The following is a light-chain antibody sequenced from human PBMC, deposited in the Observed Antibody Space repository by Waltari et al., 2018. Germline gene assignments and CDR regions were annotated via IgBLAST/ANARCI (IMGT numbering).Light chain of an antibody. V-gene: IGLV3-19*01. Sequence: SSELTQDPAVSMALGQTVRITCQGDSLRSYYASWYQQKPGQAPVLVIYGKNNRPSGIPDRFSGASSGNTASWTITGAQAEDEADYYCNSRDSSGNVVFGGGTKLTVL. CDR3: NSRDSSGNVV. CDR1: SLRSYY. CDR2: GKN. J-gene: IGLJ2*01.